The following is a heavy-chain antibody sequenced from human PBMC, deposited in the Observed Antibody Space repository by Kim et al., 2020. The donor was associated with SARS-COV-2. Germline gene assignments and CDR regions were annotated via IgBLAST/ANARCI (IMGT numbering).Heavy chain of an antibody. CDR3: AKSGGSGNLYNWFDP. V-gene: IGHV3-9*01. CDR2: ISWNSGSI. Sequence: GGSLRLSCAASGFTFDDYAMHWVRQAPGKGLEWVSGISWNSGSIGYADSVKGRFTISRDNAKNSLYLQMNSLRAEDTALYYCAKSGGSGNLYNWFDPWGQGTLVTVSS. D-gene: IGHD3-10*01. J-gene: IGHJ5*02. CDR1: GFTFDDYA.